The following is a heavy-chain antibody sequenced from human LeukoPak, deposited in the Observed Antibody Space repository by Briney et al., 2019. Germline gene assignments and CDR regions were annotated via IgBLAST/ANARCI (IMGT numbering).Heavy chain of an antibody. D-gene: IGHD6-19*01. V-gene: IGHV5-51*01. Sequence: GESLKISCKVSGYSFTSYWIGWVRQMPGKGLEWMGIIYPGDSDTRFSPSFQGQVTTPADKSISHAYLQWSSLKASDTAMYYCARHVYSGWYHAVGYWGQGTLVTVSS. CDR3: ARHVYSGWYHAVGY. J-gene: IGHJ4*02. CDR1: GYSFTSYW. CDR2: IYPGDSDT.